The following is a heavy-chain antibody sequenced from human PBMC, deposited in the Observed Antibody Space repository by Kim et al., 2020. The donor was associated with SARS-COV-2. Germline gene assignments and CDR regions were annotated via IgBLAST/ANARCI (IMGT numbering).Heavy chain of an antibody. V-gene: IGHV4-34*01. CDR2: IRDTGNT. CDR3: ARVRYASGSYMDV. CDR1: GGSFSDYY. J-gene: IGHJ6*03. Sequence: SETLSLICAVYGGSFSDYYWSWIRQPPGKGLEWIGEIRDTGNTNSNPSLKSRVIMSVYTSKSQFSLNLTSVTAADTAIYYCARVRYASGSYMDVCG. D-gene: IGHD3-10*01.